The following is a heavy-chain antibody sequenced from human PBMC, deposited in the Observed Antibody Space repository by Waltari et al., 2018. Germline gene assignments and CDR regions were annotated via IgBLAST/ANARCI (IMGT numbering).Heavy chain of an antibody. CDR3: ARDTRSLENELNALNI. D-gene: IGHD1-7*01. J-gene: IGHJ3*02. V-gene: IGHV1-2*06. CDR1: GYTFTAYF. CDR2: IKPDYGDT. Sequence: VQLVQSGAEVKKPGASVKVSCKTSGYTFTAYFMHWVRQAPGKGLEWIGPIKPDYGDTKCVQKFQAGVTMDMEPSSRTAYMELRRLTSDDTPVYYCARDTRSLENELNALNIWGHGTMVTVSS.